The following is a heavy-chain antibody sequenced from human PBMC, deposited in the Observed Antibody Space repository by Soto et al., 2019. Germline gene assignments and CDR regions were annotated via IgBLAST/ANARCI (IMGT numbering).Heavy chain of an antibody. Sequence: SETLSLTCTVSGGSINSYYWSWIRQPPGEGLEWIGYIHHSGGINYNPSLKSRVTMSIDTSRNQFSLKLSSVTAADTAVYYCARGVKRNNDLWSGPDFDYWGQGTLVTVSS. CDR3: ARGVKRNNDLWSGPDFDY. D-gene: IGHD3-3*01. J-gene: IGHJ4*02. CDR1: GGSINSYY. V-gene: IGHV4-59*01. CDR2: IHHSGGI.